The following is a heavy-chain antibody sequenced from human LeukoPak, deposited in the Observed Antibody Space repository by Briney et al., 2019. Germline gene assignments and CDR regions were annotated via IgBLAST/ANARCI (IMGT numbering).Heavy chain of an antibody. J-gene: IGHJ4*02. CDR1: GFTFSSYW. CDR3: AGRLLLPGLNWGVDY. V-gene: IGHV3-7*01. D-gene: IGHD7-27*01. Sequence: GGSLRLSCAASGFTFSSYWMSWVRQAPGKGLEWVANIKQDGSEKYYVDSVKGRFTISRDNAKNSLYLQMNSLRAEDTAVYYCAGRLLLPGLNWGVDYWRQGTLVTVSS. CDR2: IKQDGSEK.